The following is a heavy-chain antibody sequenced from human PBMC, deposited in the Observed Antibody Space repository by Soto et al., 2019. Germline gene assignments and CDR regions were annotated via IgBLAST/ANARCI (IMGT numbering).Heavy chain of an antibody. CDR1: GFTFSSYS. Sequence: GGSLRLSCAASGFTFSSYSMNWVRQAPGKGLEWVSYISSSSSTIYYADSVKGRFTISRDNAKNSLYLQMNSLRAEDTAVYYCARGYDFWSGYVDYGGQGTLVTVSS. V-gene: IGHV3-48*01. D-gene: IGHD3-3*01. J-gene: IGHJ4*02. CDR2: ISSSSSTI. CDR3: ARGYDFWSGYVDY.